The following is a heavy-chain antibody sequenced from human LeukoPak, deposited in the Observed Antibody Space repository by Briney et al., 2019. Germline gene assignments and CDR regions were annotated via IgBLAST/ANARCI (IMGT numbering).Heavy chain of an antibody. J-gene: IGHJ6*03. CDR2: IRSKANSYAT. Sequence: GGSLSLSCAASGFTFSGSAMHWVRQASGKGLEWVGRIRSKANSYATAYAASVKGRFTISRDDSKNTAYLQMNSLKTEDTAVYYCTRHELIVVVPAAPDYYYYYMDVWGKGTTVTVSS. D-gene: IGHD2-2*01. CDR3: TRHELIVVVPAAPDYYYYYMDV. CDR1: GFTFSGSA. V-gene: IGHV3-73*01.